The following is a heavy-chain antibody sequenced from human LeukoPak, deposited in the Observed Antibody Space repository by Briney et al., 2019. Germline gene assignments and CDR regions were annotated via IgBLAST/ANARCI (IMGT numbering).Heavy chain of an antibody. CDR2: ITSGGNT. D-gene: IGHD5-12*01. CDR1: GFTVSSSY. Sequence: PGGSLRLSCTGSGFTVSSSYMNWVRQAPGKGLEWVSVITSGGNTYYADSVKGRFTTSRDNSKNTLYVQMNSLRAEDTAIYYCARGRGYRDYDRPLDYWGQGTLVTVSS. J-gene: IGHJ4*02. CDR3: ARGRGYRDYDRPLDY. V-gene: IGHV3-53*01.